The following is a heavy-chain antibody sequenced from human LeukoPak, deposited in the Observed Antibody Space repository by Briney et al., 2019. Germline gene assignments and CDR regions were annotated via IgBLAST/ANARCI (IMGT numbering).Heavy chain of an antibody. CDR1: GFTFSSYA. D-gene: IGHD6-13*01. CDR2: IRGSGGST. V-gene: IGHV3-23*01. J-gene: IGHJ4*02. CDR3: AKDMRQQLVRYFDY. Sequence: GGSLRLSCAASGFTFSSYAMSWVRQAPGKGLEWVSAIRGSGGSTYYADSVKGRFTISRDNSKNTLYLQMNSLRAEDTAVYYCAKDMRQQLVRYFDYWGQGTLVTVSS.